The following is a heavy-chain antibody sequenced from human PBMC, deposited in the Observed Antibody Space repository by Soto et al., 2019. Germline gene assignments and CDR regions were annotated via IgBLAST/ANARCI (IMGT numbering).Heavy chain of an antibody. V-gene: IGHV1-18*01. CDR2: ISGYNGNT. D-gene: IGHD6-13*01. Sequence: GASVKVSCKASGYTFTNYGINWARQAPGQGLEWMGWISGYNGNTNYAQEIQGRVTMTTDTSTSTAYMEVRILTSDDTAVFYCARGGNPAAGYYFDYWGQGTLVTVSS. CDR1: GYTFTNYG. CDR3: ARGGNPAAGYYFDY. J-gene: IGHJ4*02.